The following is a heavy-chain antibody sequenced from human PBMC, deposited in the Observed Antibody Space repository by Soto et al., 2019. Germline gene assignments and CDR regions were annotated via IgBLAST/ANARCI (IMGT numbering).Heavy chain of an antibody. D-gene: IGHD3-3*01. CDR1: GGSFSGYY. J-gene: IGHJ4*02. CDR3: ANTIQYYFDY. Sequence: QVQLQQWGAGLLKPSETLSLTCAVYGGSFSGYYWSWIRQPPGKGLEWIGEISHSGSTNYSPSLKSRVTISVDTSKNQFSLKLSSVTAADTAVYYCANTIQYYFDYWGQGTLVTVSS. V-gene: IGHV4-34*01. CDR2: ISHSGST.